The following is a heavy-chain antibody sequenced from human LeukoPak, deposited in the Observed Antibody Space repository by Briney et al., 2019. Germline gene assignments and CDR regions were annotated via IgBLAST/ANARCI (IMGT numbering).Heavy chain of an antibody. Sequence: PSETLSLTCTVSGGSISSYYWSWIRQPPGKGLEWIGYIYYSGSTNYNPSLKSRVTISVDTSKNQFSLKLSSVTAADTAVYYCARGDGRDGYTYMDVWRKGTTVTVSS. V-gene: IGHV4-59*01. J-gene: IGHJ6*03. CDR1: GGSISSYY. CDR2: IYYSGST. CDR3: ARGDGRDGYTYMDV. D-gene: IGHD5-24*01.